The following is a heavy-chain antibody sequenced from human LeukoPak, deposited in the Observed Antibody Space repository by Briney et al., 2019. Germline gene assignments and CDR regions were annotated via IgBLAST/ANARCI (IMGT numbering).Heavy chain of an antibody. D-gene: IGHD3-10*01. CDR2: ISGSGGST. CDR1: GFTFSSYA. CDR3: AKGLRDYYGSGSYPHYFDY. Sequence: PGGSLRLSCAASGFTFSSYAMSWVRQATGKGLEWVSAISGSGGSTYYADSVKGRFTISRDNSKNTLYLQMNSLRAEDTAVYYCAKGLRDYYGSGSYPHYFDYWGQGTLVTVSS. J-gene: IGHJ4*02. V-gene: IGHV3-23*01.